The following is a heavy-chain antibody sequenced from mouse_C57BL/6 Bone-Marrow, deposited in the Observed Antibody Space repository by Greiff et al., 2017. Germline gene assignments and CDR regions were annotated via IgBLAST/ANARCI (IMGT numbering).Heavy chain of an antibody. CDR2: IHPSDSDT. CDR1: GYTFTSYW. J-gene: IGHJ3*01. D-gene: IGHD2-5*01. V-gene: IGHV1-74*01. Sequence: QVQLQQPGAELVKPGASVKVSCKASGYTFTSYWMHWVKQRPGHGLAWIGRIHPSDSDTNYNQKFKGKATLTVAKSSSTAYMQLISLTSEDSAVYYCAPFYSSCVGFAYWGQGTLVTVSA. CDR3: APFYSSCVGFAY.